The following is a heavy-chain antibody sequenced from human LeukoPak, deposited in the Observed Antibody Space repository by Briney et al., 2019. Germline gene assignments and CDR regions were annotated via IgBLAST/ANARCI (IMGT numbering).Heavy chain of an antibody. D-gene: IGHD3-10*01. CDR2: INPNSGGT. J-gene: IGHJ4*02. Sequence: GASVTVSFTASGYTFTGYYMHWVRQAPGQGLEWMGWINPNSGGTNYAQKFQGRVTMTRDTSISTAYMELSRLRSDDTAVYYCAREGTITMVIDYWGQGTLVTVSS. CDR3: AREGTITMVIDY. CDR1: GYTFTGYY. V-gene: IGHV1-2*02.